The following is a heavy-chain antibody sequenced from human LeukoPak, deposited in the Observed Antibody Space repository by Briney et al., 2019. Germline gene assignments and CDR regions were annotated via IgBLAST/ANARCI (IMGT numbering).Heavy chain of an antibody. CDR3: ARRLQRHFDY. D-gene: IGHD2-15*01. CDR1: GYGFTSYW. CDR2: IDPSDSYT. V-gene: IGHV5-10-1*01. Sequence: PGESLKISCKGSGYGFTSYWISWVRQLPGKGLEWMGRIDPSDSYTNYSPSFQGHVTISVDKSISTAYLQWSSLKASDTAMYYCARRLQRHFDYWGQGTLVTVSS. J-gene: IGHJ4*02.